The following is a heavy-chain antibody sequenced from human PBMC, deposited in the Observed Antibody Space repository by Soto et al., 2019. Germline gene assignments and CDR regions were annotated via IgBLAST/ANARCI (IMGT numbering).Heavy chain of an antibody. Sequence: GGSLRLSCAASGFTFSSYGMHWVRQAPGKGLEWVAVIWYDGSNKYYADSVKGRFTISRDNSKNTLYLQMNSLRAEDTAVYYCARDMAGVVPAAIPFPRDGMDVWGQGTTVTVSS. V-gene: IGHV3-33*01. CDR2: IWYDGSNK. CDR3: ARDMAGVVPAAIPFPRDGMDV. D-gene: IGHD2-2*01. J-gene: IGHJ6*02. CDR1: GFTFSSYG.